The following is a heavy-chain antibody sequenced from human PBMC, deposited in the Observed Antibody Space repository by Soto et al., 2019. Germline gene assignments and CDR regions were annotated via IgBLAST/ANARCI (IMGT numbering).Heavy chain of an antibody. D-gene: IGHD3-3*01. CDR1: GGSFIGHY. CDR2: INHRGST. J-gene: IGHJ5*02. V-gene: IGHV4-34*01. Sequence: PSETLSLTCAVDGGSFIGHYWSWILQPPGKGLEWIGEINHRGSTNYNPSLKSRVTISVDTSKNQFSLKLSSVTAADTAVYYCARENYEFWSGYYNWFDPWGQGTLVTVSS. CDR3: ARENYEFWSGYYNWFDP.